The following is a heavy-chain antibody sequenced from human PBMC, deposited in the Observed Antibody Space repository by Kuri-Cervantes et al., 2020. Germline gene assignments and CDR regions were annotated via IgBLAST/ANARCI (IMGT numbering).Heavy chain of an antibody. D-gene: IGHD5-12*01. V-gene: IGHV3-30*18. CDR3: AKGSHNVDIVARDY. J-gene: IGHJ4*02. CDR2: ISYDGSNK. CDR1: GFTFSSYS. Sequence: GESLKISCAASGFTFSSYSMNWVRQAPGKGLEWVAVISYDGSNKYYADSVKGRFTISRDNSKNTLYLQMNSLRAEDTAVYYCAKGSHNVDIVARDYWGQGTLVTVSS.